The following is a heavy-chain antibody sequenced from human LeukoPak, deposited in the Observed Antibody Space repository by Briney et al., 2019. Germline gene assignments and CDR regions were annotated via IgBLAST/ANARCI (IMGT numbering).Heavy chain of an antibody. D-gene: IGHD3-16*01. Sequence: GAALQISWKGSGYRFSNYWIGWVRQMPGKGLEWMGIVYPGDSDARYSPSFQGQVTISADTSISTAYLQWSSLKASDTAMYYCARGGSSGLFDHWGQGSLVTVSS. CDR1: GYRFSNYW. CDR3: ARGGSSGLFDH. J-gene: IGHJ5*02. V-gene: IGHV5-51*01. CDR2: VYPGDSDA.